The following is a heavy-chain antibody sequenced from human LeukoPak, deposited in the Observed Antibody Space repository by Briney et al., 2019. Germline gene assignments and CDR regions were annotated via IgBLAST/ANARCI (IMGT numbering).Heavy chain of an antibody. CDR3: ARGHYDSSGLYY. CDR2: MNPNSGNT. CDR1: GYTFTSYD. J-gene: IGHJ4*02. D-gene: IGHD3-22*01. Sequence: ASVKVSCKASGYTFTSYDINWVRQATGQGLEWMGWMNPNSGNTGYEQKFQGRVTMTRNTSISTAYMELSSLRSEDTAVYYCARGHYDSSGLYYWGQGTLVTVSS. V-gene: IGHV1-8*01.